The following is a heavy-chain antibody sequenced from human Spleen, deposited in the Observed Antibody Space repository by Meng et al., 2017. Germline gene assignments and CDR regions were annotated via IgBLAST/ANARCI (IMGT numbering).Heavy chain of an antibody. CDR2: IYPSDSDT. D-gene: IGHD6-19*01. J-gene: IGHJ4*02. CDR1: GYSFTNYW. CDR3: ANTYTSGWYYFDD. V-gene: IGHV5-51*01. Sequence: GESLKISCKGSGYSFTNYWIGWVRQMPGKGLEWMGIIYPSDSDTRYSPSFQGQVTISADKSISTAYLQWNSLKASDTAIYYCANTYTSGWYYFDDWGQGTRVTGAS.